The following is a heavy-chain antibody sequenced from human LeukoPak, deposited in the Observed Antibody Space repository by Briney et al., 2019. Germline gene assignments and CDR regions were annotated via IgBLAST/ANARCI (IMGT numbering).Heavy chain of an antibody. D-gene: IGHD3-10*01. V-gene: IGHV4-34*01. Sequence: PSETLSLTCAVYGGSFSGYYWSWIRQPPGKGLEWIGEINHSGSTNYNPSLKSRVTISVDTSKNQFSLKLSSVTAADTAVYYCARTRSGSYSMVHSWFDPWGQGTLVTVSS. CDR1: GGSFSGYY. CDR3: ARTRSGSYSMVHSWFDP. J-gene: IGHJ5*02. CDR2: INHSGST.